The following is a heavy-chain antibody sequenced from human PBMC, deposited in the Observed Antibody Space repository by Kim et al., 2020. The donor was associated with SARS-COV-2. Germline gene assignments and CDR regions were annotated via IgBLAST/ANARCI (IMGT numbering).Heavy chain of an antibody. Sequence: SETLSLTCTVSGGSISSSSYYWGWIRQPPGKGLEWIGSIYYSGSTYYNPSLKSRVTISVDTSKNQFSLKLSSVTAADTAVYYCARLVGATAPDYWGQGTLVTVSS. CDR2: IYYSGST. D-gene: IGHD1-26*01. V-gene: IGHV4-39*01. CDR1: GGSISSSSYY. J-gene: IGHJ4*02. CDR3: ARLVGATAPDY.